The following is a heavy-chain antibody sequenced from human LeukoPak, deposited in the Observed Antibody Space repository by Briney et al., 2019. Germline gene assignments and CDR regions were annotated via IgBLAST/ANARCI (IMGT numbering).Heavy chain of an antibody. D-gene: IGHD2-15*01. Sequence: SETLSLTCTVSGGSISSSSYYWGWIRQPPGKGLEWIGSIYYSGSTYYNPSLKSRVTISVDTSKNQFSLKLSSVTAADTAVYYCAGRRVVVAASDNWFDPWGQGTLVTVSS. CDR3: AGRRVVVAASDNWFDP. J-gene: IGHJ5*02. CDR2: IYYSGST. V-gene: IGHV4-39*07. CDR1: GGSISSSSYY.